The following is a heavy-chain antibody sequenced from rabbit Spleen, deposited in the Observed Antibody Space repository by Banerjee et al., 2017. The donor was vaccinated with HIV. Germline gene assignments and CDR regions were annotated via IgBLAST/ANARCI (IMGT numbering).Heavy chain of an antibody. D-gene: IGHD1-1*01. Sequence: QEQLEESGGDLVKPGASLTLPCIASGVSFSGDSYICWVRQAPGKGLEWIACIDSGSSGFTYFASWAKGRFTISRTSSTTVALQMTSLTAADTATYFCARDLVAVIGWNFNLWGPGTLVTVS. CDR2: IDSGSSGFT. CDR3: ARDLVAVIGWNFNL. CDR1: GVSFSGDSY. J-gene: IGHJ4*01. V-gene: IGHV1S45*01.